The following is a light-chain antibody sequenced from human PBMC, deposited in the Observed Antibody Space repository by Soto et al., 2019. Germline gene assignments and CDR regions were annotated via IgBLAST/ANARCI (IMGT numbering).Light chain of an antibody. CDR2: SAS. CDR3: QQFDGN. Sequence: DIQMTQSPSTLSASVGDRVTITCRVSQSISTWLAWYQQKPGKVPKLLIYSASTLKSGVPSRFSGSGSGTEFTLTISGLQPDDFATYYCQQFDGNFGGGTRVEIK. CDR1: QSISTW. V-gene: IGKV1-5*01. J-gene: IGKJ4*01.